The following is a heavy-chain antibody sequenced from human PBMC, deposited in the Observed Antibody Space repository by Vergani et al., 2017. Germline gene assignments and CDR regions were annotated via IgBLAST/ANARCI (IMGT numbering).Heavy chain of an antibody. CDR3: ASARAHYYDSSGYYFDY. CDR1: GGTFSSYA. V-gene: IGHV1-69*01. CDR2: IIPIFGTA. Sequence: QVQLVQSGAEVKKPGSSVKVSCKASGGTFSSYAISWVRQAPGQGLEWMGGIIPIFGTANYAQKFQGRVTITADESTSTAYMELSSLRSEDTAVYYCASARAHYYDSSGYYFDYWGQGTLVTVSS. D-gene: IGHD3-22*01. J-gene: IGHJ4*02.